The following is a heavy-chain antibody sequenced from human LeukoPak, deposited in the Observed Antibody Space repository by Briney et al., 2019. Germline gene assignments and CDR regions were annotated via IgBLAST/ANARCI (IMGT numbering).Heavy chain of an antibody. Sequence: SETLSLTCTVSGGSISGYYWSWIRQPAGKGLQWIGRLRASGDIDYNPSLKTRVTVSVDTSKNQFSLKLSSVTAADTAVYYCARVLAYCGGDCYPTTPYFDYWGQGTLVTVSS. D-gene: IGHD2-21*02. V-gene: IGHV4-4*07. CDR1: GGSISGYY. CDR3: ARVLAYCGGDCYPTTPYFDY. CDR2: LRASGDI. J-gene: IGHJ4*02.